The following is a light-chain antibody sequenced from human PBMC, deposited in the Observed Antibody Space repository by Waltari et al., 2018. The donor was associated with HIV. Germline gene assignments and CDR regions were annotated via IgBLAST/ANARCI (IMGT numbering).Light chain of an antibody. V-gene: IGKV3-15*01. CDR2: GAS. CDR1: QNFFSD. CDR3: QQYKTWPLT. J-gene: IGKJ1*01. Sequence: ETVMTHSPGPLSVSPGGRATLSCRASQNFFSDLACYHQKPGQAPRLLLFGASKRATGVPARFSGSGSGTEFTLTITSLQSEDYGLYHCQQYKTWPLTFGQGTRVEIK.